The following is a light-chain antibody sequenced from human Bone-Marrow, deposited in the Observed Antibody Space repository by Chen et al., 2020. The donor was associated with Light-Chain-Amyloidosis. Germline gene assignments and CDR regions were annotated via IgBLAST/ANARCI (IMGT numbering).Light chain of an antibody. CDR3: QTWGAGAPVV. CDR1: SGHSSYA. J-gene: IGLJ2*01. CDR2: VKSDGTH. Sequence: QLVVTQSPSATASLGASVELTCTLSSGHSSYAIVWHQQQPEKGPRYLMRVKSDGTHTEGDGIPDRFSGSSSGAERHLFISSLQSEDEADYYCQTWGAGAPVVFGGGTKLTVL. V-gene: IGLV4-69*01.